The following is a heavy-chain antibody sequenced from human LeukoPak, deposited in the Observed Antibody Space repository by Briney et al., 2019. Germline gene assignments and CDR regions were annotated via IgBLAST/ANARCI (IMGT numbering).Heavy chain of an antibody. CDR3: ARDLNYGDYIGRYYYGMDV. Sequence: PGGSLRLSCAASGFTFSSYLMHWVRQAPGKGLVWVSRIKSDGSSTSNADSVKGRFTISRDNAKNTLYLQMNSLRAEDTAVYYCARDLNYGDYIGRYYYGMDVWGQGTTVTVSS. V-gene: IGHV3-74*01. J-gene: IGHJ6*02. D-gene: IGHD4-17*01. CDR1: GFTFSSYL. CDR2: IKSDGSST.